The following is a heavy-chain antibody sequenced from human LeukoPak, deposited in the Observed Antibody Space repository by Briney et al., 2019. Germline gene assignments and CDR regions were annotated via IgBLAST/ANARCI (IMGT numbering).Heavy chain of an antibody. CDR3: ARDLSRGSSGAYCYYGMDV. CDR2: ISSSSSYI. V-gene: IGHV3-21*01. Sequence: PGGSLRLSCAASGFTFSSYSMNWVRQAPGKGLEWVSSISSSSSYIYYADSVKGRFTISRDNAKNSLYLQMNSLRAEDTAVYYCARDLSRGSSGAYCYYGMDVWGQGTTVTVSS. CDR1: GFTFSSYS. J-gene: IGHJ6*02. D-gene: IGHD5-12*01.